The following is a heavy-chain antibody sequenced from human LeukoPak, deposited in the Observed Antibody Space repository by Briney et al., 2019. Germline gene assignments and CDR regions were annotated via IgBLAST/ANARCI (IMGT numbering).Heavy chain of an antibody. V-gene: IGHV1-58*02. CDR1: GFTFTSSA. J-gene: IGHJ6*02. CDR3: AATTGTYYDFWSGRDYYGMDV. Sequence: SVKVSCKASGFTFTSSAMQWVRQARGKRLEWIGWIVVRSGNTNYAQKFQETVTITRDMSTSTAYMELSSLRSEDTAVYYCAATTGTYYDFWSGRDYYGMDVWGQGTTVTVSS. CDR2: IVVRSGNT. D-gene: IGHD3-3*01.